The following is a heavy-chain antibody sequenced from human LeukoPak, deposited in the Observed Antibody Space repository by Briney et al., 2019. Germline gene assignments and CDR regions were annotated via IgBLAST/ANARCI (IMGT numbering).Heavy chain of an antibody. CDR2: IKQDGSEK. Sequence: GGSLRLSCAASGFTFSSYSMNWVRQAPGKGLEWVANIKQDGSEKYYVDSVKGRFTISRDNAKNSLYLQMNSLRAEDTAVYYCARNYYGSGVPLDAFDIWGQGTMVTVSS. CDR1: GFTFSSYS. J-gene: IGHJ3*02. CDR3: ARNYYGSGVPLDAFDI. D-gene: IGHD3-10*01. V-gene: IGHV3-7*01.